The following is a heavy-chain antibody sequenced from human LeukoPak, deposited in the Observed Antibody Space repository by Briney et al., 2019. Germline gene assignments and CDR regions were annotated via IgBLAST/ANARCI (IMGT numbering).Heavy chain of an antibody. D-gene: IGHD2-15*01. CDR3: ARHLATAKWSGFDY. J-gene: IGHJ4*02. CDR1: GYTFRNYW. CDR2: IHPGDSQT. V-gene: IGHV5-51*01. Sequence: GESLKISCKGSGYTFRNYWIGWVRQMPGKGLEWMAIIHPGDSQTAYSPSFRGQVIISADESISTTYLQWSSLKASDTAMYYCARHLATAKWSGFDYWGKGTLVSVSS.